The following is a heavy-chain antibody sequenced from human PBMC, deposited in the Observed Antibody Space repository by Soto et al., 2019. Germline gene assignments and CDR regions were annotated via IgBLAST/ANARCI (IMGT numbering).Heavy chain of an antibody. D-gene: IGHD3-3*01. J-gene: IGHJ4*02. CDR1: GGYISSYC. CDR3: ARGPPYYDFWSGYYLAGTFDY. V-gene: IGHV4-59*01. CDR2: IYYSGST. Sequence: PSETMSLTCTVAGGYISSYCWSWIRQPPGKGLEWIGYIYYSGSTNYNPSLKSRVTISVDTSKNQFSLKLSSVTAADTAVYYCARGPPYYDFWSGYYLAGTFDYWGQGTLVTVSS.